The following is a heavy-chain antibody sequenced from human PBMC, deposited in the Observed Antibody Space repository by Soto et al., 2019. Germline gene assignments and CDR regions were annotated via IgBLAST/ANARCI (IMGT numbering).Heavy chain of an antibody. CDR2: TNAGNGNT. CDR1: GDTFTSYA. CDR3: ARSRWGVYLDSYYDFWGGADAFDI. V-gene: IGHV1-3*01. J-gene: IGHJ3*02. D-gene: IGHD3-3*01. Sequence: GASVKVSCKASGDTFTSYAMHWVRQAPGQRLEWMGWTNAGNGNTKYSQKFQGRVTITRDTSASTAYMELSSLRSEDTAVYYCARSRWGVYLDSYYDFWGGADAFDIWGQGTMVTVSS.